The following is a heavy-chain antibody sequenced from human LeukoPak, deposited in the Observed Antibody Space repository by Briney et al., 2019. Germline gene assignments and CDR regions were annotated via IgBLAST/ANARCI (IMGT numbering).Heavy chain of an antibody. Sequence: GGSLRLSCAASGFTFSSYAMSWVRQAPGKGLEWVSAISGSGGSTYYADSVKGRFTISRDNSKNTLYLQMNSLRAEDTAVYYCAKGREGGSYRNYYMDVWGKGTTVTVSS. J-gene: IGHJ6*03. CDR1: GFTFSSYA. D-gene: IGHD1-26*01. CDR2: ISGSGGST. CDR3: AKGREGGSYRNYYMDV. V-gene: IGHV3-23*01.